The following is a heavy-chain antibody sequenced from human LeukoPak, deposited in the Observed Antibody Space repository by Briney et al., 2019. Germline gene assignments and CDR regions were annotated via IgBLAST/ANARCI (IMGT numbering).Heavy chain of an antibody. D-gene: IGHD5-18*01. CDR3: ARGSYSYGQDDAFDI. J-gene: IGHJ3*02. Sequence: PGGSLRLSCAASGFTFSSYSMNWVRQAPGKGLEWVSSISSSSSYIYYADSVKGRFTISRDNAKNSLYLQMNSLRAEDTAVYYCARGSYSYGQDDAFDIWGQGTMVTVSS. CDR2: ISSSSSYI. CDR1: GFTFSSYS. V-gene: IGHV3-21*01.